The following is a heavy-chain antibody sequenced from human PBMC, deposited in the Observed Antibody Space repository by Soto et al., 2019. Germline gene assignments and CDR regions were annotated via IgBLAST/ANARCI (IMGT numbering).Heavy chain of an antibody. Sequence: ETLSLTCAVYGGSFSGYYWSWIRQPPGKGLEWIGEINHSGSTNYNPSLKSRVTISVDTSKNQFSLKLSSVTAADTAVYYCARAPRAYYYYMDVWGKGTTVTVSS. CDR1: GGSFSGYY. CDR3: ARAPRAYYYYMDV. J-gene: IGHJ6*03. CDR2: INHSGST. V-gene: IGHV4-34*01.